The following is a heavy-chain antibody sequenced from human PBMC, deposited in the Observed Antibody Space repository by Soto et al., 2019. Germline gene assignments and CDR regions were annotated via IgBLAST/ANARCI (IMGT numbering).Heavy chain of an antibody. J-gene: IGHJ5*02. Sequence: SRSCERCGGTDCRWGCSRNWFQQPPGKGLEWIGYIYHSGSTNYNPSLKSRVTISVDTSKNQFSLKLSSVTAADTAVYYCARALWGPAGHINWFDPWGQGTLVTVSS. CDR3: ARALWGPAGHINWFDP. V-gene: IGHV4-30-2*01. CDR2: IYHSGST. D-gene: IGHD2-2*01. CDR1: GGTDCRWGCS.